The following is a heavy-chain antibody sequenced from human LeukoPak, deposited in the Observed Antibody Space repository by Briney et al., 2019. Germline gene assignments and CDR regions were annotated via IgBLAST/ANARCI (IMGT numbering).Heavy chain of an antibody. V-gene: IGHV3-30*02. CDR1: GFTFSDSG. D-gene: IGHD6-13*01. J-gene: IGHJ4*02. Sequence: GGSLRLSCAASGFTFSDSGMHWVRQAPGKGLEWVTFIRYDGSNEYYADSVRGRFTVSRDNSKNTLYLQMNSLKPEDTAIYYCARVTAAGGTWGYWGQGTLVTVSS. CDR3: ARVTAAGGTWGY. CDR2: IRYDGSNE.